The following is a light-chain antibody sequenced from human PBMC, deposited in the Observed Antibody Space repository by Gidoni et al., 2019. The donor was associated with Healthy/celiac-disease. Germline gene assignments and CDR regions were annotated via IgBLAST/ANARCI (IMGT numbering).Light chain of an antibody. CDR3: SSYTSSSPPYVV. CDR2: EVS. J-gene: IGLJ2*01. CDR1: SSDVGGYNY. V-gene: IGLV2-14*01. Sequence: QSALTQPASVSGSPGQSLPISCTGTSSDVGGYNYVSWYQQHPGKAPNLMIYEVSTRPSGFSNRFSGSKSGNTASLTISGLQAEDEADYFCSSYTSSSPPYVVFGGGTKLTVL.